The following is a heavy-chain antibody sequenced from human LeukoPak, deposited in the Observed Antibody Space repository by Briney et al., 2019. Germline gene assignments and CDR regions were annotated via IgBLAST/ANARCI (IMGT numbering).Heavy chain of an antibody. Sequence: ASVKVSCKASGYTFTSYDINWVRQATGQGLEWMGWMNPNSGNTGYAQKFQGRVTITRNTSISTAYMELSSLRSEDTAVYYCARGISEQWLVRTWDYYYYYMDVWGKGTTVTVSS. CDR2: MNPNSGNT. D-gene: IGHD6-19*01. CDR3: ARGISEQWLVRTWDYYYYYMDV. J-gene: IGHJ6*03. V-gene: IGHV1-8*03. CDR1: GYTFTSYD.